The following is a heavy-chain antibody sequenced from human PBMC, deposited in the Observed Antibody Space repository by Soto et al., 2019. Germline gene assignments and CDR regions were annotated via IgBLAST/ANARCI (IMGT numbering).Heavy chain of an antibody. J-gene: IGHJ5*01. CDR2: VYNTGTI. D-gene: IGHD1-26*01. V-gene: IGHV4-59*01. CDR1: NVSISSSY. Sequence: PSETLSLTCSVSNVSISSSYWNWLRQAPGKELEWIGFVYNTGTIKYNPSLKSRVTISVDTSRNEFSLRLTSVTTADTAFYFCARDFAGRGPFDPWGPGTLVTVSS. CDR3: ARDFAGRGPFDP.